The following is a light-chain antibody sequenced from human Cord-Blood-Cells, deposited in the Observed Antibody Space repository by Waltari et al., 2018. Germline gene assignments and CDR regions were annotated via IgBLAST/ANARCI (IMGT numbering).Light chain of an antibody. CDR1: SGSIASNY. Sequence: NFMLTQRHSVSQSPWETVTISCTRSSGSIASNYVQWYQQRPDSSPTTVIYEDNERPSVVPDRVSGSIDSSSNAASLTISGRKTEGEADYYWRSYESSNWVLGGGTKLTVL. CDR2: EDN. CDR3: RSYESSNWV. V-gene: IGLV6-57*01. J-gene: IGLJ3*02.